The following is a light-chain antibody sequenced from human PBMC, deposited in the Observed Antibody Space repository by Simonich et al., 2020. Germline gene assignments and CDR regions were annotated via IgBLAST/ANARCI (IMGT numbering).Light chain of an antibody. V-gene: IGKV4-1*01. J-gene: IGKJ1*01. Sequence: DIVMTQSPDSLAVSLGERATINCKSSQSVLYSSNNKNYLAWYQQKPGQPPKLLIYWDSTRESGVPDRCSGSGSGTDFTLTISSLQAEDVAVYYCQQYYSTPWTFGQGTKVEIK. CDR2: WDS. CDR1: QSVLYSSNNKNY. CDR3: QQYYSTPWT.